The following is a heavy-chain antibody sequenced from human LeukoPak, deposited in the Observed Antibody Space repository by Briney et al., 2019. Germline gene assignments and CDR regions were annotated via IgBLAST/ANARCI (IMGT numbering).Heavy chain of an antibody. J-gene: IGHJ4*02. Sequence: SGGSLRLSCAASGFTVSSNYMSWVRQAPGKGLEWVSVIYSGGSTYYADSVKGRFTISRDNSKNTLYLQMNSLRAEDTAVYYCARAGYSDLYYFDYWGQGTLVTVSS. CDR2: IYSGGST. CDR3: ARAGYSDLYYFDY. D-gene: IGHD4-17*01. CDR1: GFTVSSNY. V-gene: IGHV3-66*01.